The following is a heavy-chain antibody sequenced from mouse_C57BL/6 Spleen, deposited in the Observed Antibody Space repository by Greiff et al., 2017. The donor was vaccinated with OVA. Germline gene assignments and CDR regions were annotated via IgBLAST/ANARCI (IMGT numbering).Heavy chain of an antibody. Sequence: EVQRVASEGGLVQPGSSMKLSCTASGFTFSDYYMAWVRQVPEKGLEWVANINYDGSSTYYLDSLKSRFIISRDNAKNILYLQMSSLKSEDTATYYCARLGLGSYYFDYWGQGTTLTVSS. V-gene: IGHV5-16*01. CDR2: INYDGSST. CDR3: ARLGLGSYYFDY. CDR1: GFTFSDYY. J-gene: IGHJ2*01. D-gene: IGHD4-1*01.